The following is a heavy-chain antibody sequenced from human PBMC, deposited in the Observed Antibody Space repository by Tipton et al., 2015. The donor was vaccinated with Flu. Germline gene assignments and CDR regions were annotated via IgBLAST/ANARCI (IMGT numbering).Heavy chain of an antibody. CDR2: ISHSGRT. J-gene: IGHJ2*01. CDR1: DYSISSGYY. D-gene: IGHD6-19*01. CDR3: ARQKAVSGDWYFDL. Sequence: GLVKPSETLSLICAVSDYSISSGYYWGWIRQPPGKGLEWIGCISHSGRTYYNPSLKSRVALSLDTSKNHFSLRLNSVTAADAAVYYCARQKAVSGDWYFDLWGRGTPVTVSS. V-gene: IGHV4-38-2*01.